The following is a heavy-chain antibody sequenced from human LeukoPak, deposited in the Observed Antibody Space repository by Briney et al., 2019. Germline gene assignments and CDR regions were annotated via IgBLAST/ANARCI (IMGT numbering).Heavy chain of an antibody. CDR1: GFTFRSYW. V-gene: IGHV3-74*03. CDR2: INGDGGTT. J-gene: IGHJ4*02. Sequence: QPGGSLRLSCAASGFTFRSYWMHWVRQAPGKGLVWVSHINGDGGTTTYADSVKGRFTISRDNAKNTLYLQMNSLRAEDTAVFYCARSNNYGFDYWGQGTLVTVSS. D-gene: IGHD5-24*01. CDR3: ARSNNYGFDY.